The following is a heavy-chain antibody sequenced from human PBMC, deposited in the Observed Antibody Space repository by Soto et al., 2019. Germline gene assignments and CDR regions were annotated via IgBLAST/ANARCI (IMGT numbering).Heavy chain of an antibody. CDR2: IHDSGST. J-gene: IGHJ4*02. Sequence: QVQLQESGPGLVKPSGTLSLTCAVSGGSISSINWWSWVRQPPGKGPEWLGEIHDSGSTKYNPSLKSRVTTSVDKSKNQFSVRLGSVTAADTAMYYCARLDCSGGVCHIAHWGQGILVTVSS. CDR3: ARLDCSGGVCHIAH. V-gene: IGHV4-4*02. D-gene: IGHD2-8*02. CDR1: GGSISSINW.